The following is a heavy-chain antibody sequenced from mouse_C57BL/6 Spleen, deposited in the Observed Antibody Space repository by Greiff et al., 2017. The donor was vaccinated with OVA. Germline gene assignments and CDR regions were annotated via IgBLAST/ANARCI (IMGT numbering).Heavy chain of an antibody. CDR3: AKTYDYDNAMDY. CDR2: IYPGSGNT. Sequence: VQGVESGAELVRPGASVKLSCKASGYTFTDYYINWVKQRPGQGLEWIARIYPGSGNTYYNEKFKGKATLTAEKSSSTAYMQLSSLTSEDSAVYFCAKTYDYDNAMDYWGQGTSVTVSS. V-gene: IGHV1-76*01. D-gene: IGHD2-4*01. CDR1: GYTFTDYY. J-gene: IGHJ4*01.